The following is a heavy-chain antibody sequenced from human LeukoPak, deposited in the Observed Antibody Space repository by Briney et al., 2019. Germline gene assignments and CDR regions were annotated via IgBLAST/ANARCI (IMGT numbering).Heavy chain of an antibody. J-gene: IGHJ4*02. Sequence: PGGSLRLSCAPSGFTFSSYSMNWVRQAPGKGLEWVSSISSASTYIYYADSVKGRFTISRDYAKNLLYLQMNGLRVGDTAVYYCARDHGIPGSGSYKFDYWGQGTLVTVSS. D-gene: IGHD3-10*01. CDR2: ISSASTYI. CDR3: ARDHGIPGSGSYKFDY. CDR1: GFTFSSYS. V-gene: IGHV3-21*06.